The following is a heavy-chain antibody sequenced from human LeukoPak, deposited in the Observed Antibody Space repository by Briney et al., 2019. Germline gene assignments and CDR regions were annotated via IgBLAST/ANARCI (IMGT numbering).Heavy chain of an antibody. J-gene: IGHJ4*02. CDR2: IIPIFGTA. Sequence: VASVKVSCKASGGTFSSYAISWVRQAPGQGLDWMGGIIPIFGTANYAQKFQGRVTITTDESTSTAYMELSSLRSEDTAVYYCARDEGKGGSPTGDWGQGTLVTVSS. CDR1: GGTFSSYA. D-gene: IGHD1-26*01. CDR3: ARDEGKGGSPTGD. V-gene: IGHV1-69*05.